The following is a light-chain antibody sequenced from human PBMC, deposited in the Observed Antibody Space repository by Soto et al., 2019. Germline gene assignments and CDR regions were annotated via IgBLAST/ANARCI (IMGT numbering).Light chain of an antibody. CDR3: QQRQYWPPIT. V-gene: IGKV3-11*01. J-gene: IGKJ5*01. CDR2: DTS. Sequence: VLTQSPATLSLSPGERATLSCRASQSVSSYLAWCQQKPGQAPRLLIYDTSNRATGVPARFSGSGSGTDFTLTISSLEPEDCAIYYCQQRQYWPPITFGQGTRLEIK. CDR1: QSVSSY.